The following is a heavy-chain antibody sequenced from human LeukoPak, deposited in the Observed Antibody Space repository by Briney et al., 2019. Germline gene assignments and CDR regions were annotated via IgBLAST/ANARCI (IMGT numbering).Heavy chain of an antibody. V-gene: IGHV3-30-3*01. CDR1: GFTFSSYA. CDR2: ISYDGSNK. D-gene: IGHD3-10*01. J-gene: IGHJ4*02. Sequence: PGRSLRLSCAASGFTFSSYATHWVRQAPGKGLEWVAVISYDGSNKYYADSVKGRFTISRDNSKNTLYLQMNSLRAEDTAVYYCARVLVYGSGSYYIDYWGQGTLVTVSS. CDR3: ARVLVYGSGSYYIDY.